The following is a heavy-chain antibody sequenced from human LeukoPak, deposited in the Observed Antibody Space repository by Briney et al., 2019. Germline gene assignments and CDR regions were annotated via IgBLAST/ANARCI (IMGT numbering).Heavy chain of an antibody. CDR2: IIPIFGTA. J-gene: IGHJ4*02. CDR3: ARGENYYDSSGYYGH. CDR1: GGTFSSYA. D-gene: IGHD3-22*01. V-gene: IGHV1-69*05. Sequence: ASVKVPCKASGGTFSSYAISWVRQAPGQGLEWMGGIIPIFGTANYAQKFQGRVTITTDESTSTAYMELSSLRSEDTAVYYCARGENYYDSSGYYGHWGQGTLVTVSS.